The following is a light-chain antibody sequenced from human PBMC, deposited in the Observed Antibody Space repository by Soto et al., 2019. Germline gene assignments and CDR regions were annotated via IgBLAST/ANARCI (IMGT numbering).Light chain of an antibody. CDR2: DVS. CDR3: SSYTSSSTLVV. J-gene: IGLJ2*01. CDR1: SSDVGGYNY. Sequence: QSALTQPASVSGSPGQSITISCTGTSSDVGGYNYVSWYQQHPGKAPKLMIYDVSNRPSGVSNRFSGSKSGNTASLTISGLHAEEGADDYCSSYTSSSTLVVFGGGTKLTVL. V-gene: IGLV2-14*01.